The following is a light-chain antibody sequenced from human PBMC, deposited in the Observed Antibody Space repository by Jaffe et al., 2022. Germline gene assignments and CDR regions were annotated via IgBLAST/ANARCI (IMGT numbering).Light chain of an antibody. CDR3: GTWDSSLSAVV. Sequence: QSVLTQPPSVSAAPGQKATISCSGSSSNIGNNYVSWYQQLPGAAPKLLIYDNTQRPSGIPDRFSGSKSGTSATLGITGLQTGDEADYYCGTWDSSLSAVVFGGGTKLTVL. J-gene: IGLJ2*01. V-gene: IGLV1-51*01. CDR1: SSNIGNNY. CDR2: DNT.